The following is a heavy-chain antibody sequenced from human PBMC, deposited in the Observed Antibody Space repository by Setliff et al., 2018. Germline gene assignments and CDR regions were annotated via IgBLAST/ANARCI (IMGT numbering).Heavy chain of an antibody. V-gene: IGHV1-8*01. J-gene: IGHJ6*02. D-gene: IGHD6-13*01. CDR2: MNPNSGNT. Sequence: ASVKVSCKASGYTFTSYDINWVRQATGQGLEWMGWMNPNSGNTGYAQKFQGRVTMTRNTSISTAYMELSSLRSEDTAVYYCARGMAAGTHYYYGMDVWGQGTTVTVSS. CDR3: ARGMAAGTHYYYGMDV. CDR1: GYTFTSYD.